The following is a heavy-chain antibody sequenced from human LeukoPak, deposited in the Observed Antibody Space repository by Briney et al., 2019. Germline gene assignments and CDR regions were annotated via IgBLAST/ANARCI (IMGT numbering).Heavy chain of an antibody. D-gene: IGHD5-18*01. J-gene: IGHJ4*02. V-gene: IGHV3-64*01. CDR2: ISSNGATT. CDR1: GFTFSSYA. Sequence: GGSLRLSCAASGFTFSSYAMYWVRQAPGKGLEYVSGISSNGATTYYANSVKGRFTISRDNSKNTLYLQMGSLRAEDMAVYYCARLGYNYGFDYWGQRTLVTVSS. CDR3: ARLGYNYGFDY.